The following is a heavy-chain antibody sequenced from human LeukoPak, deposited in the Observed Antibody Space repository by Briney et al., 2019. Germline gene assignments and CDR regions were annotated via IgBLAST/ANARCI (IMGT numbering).Heavy chain of an antibody. CDR1: GYTFTSYY. V-gene: IGHV1-46*01. CDR3: AREWLGYYYYYGMDV. Sequence: ASVKVSCKASGYTFTSYYMHWVRQAPGQGLEWMGIINPSGGSTSHAQKFQGRVTMTRDTSTSTVYMELSSLRSEDTAVYYCAREWLGYYYYYGMDVWGQGTTVTVSS. D-gene: IGHD6-19*01. CDR2: INPSGGST. J-gene: IGHJ6*02.